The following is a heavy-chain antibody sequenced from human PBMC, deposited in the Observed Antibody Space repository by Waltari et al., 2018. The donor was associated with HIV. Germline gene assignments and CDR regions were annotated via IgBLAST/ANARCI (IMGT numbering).Heavy chain of an antibody. CDR1: GGSISSSSYY. Sequence: QLQLQESGPGLVKPSETLSLTCTVSGGSISSSSYYWGWIRQPPGKGLEWIGSIYYSGSTYYNPSLKSRVTISVDTSKNQFSLKLSSVTAADTAVYYCARWELLSAFDIWGQGTMVTVSS. CDR3: ARWELLSAFDI. D-gene: IGHD1-26*01. J-gene: IGHJ3*02. V-gene: IGHV4-39*07. CDR2: IYYSGST.